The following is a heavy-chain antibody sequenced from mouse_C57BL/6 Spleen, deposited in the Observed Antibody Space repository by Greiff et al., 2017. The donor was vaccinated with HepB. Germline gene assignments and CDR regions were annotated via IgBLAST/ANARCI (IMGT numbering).Heavy chain of an antibody. V-gene: IGHV1-15*01. Sequence: VQLQQSGAELVRPGASVTLSCKASGYTFTDSEMHWVKQTPVHGLEWIGAIDPETGGTAYNQKFKGKAILTADKSSSTAYMELRRLTSEDSAVYYCTREGSYYYGSRGAMDYWGQGTSVTVSS. CDR1: GYTFTDSE. J-gene: IGHJ4*01. D-gene: IGHD1-1*01. CDR2: IDPETGGT. CDR3: TREGSYYYGSRGAMDY.